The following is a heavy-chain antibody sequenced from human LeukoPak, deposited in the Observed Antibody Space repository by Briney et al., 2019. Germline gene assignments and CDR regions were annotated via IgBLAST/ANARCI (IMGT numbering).Heavy chain of an antibody. CDR1: GFTFSSYS. Sequence: GGSLRLSCAASGFTFSSYSMNWVRQAPGKGLEWVSYISSSSSTINYADSVKGRFTISRDNAKNSLYLQMNSLRAEDTAVYYCARGDLYYYDSSGGDYWGQGTLVTVSS. CDR2: ISSSSSTI. D-gene: IGHD3-22*01. V-gene: IGHV3-48*04. J-gene: IGHJ4*02. CDR3: ARGDLYYYDSSGGDY.